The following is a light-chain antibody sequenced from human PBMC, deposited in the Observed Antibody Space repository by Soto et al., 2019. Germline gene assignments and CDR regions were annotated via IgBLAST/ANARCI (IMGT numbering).Light chain of an antibody. CDR2: AAS. J-gene: IGKJ3*01. V-gene: IGKV1-27*01. CDR3: QKYTSPFFL. Sequence: DIQMTQSPSSLSASVGDRVTITCRASQGISNYLAWYQQKPGKVPKLLIYAASTLQSGVPSRFSGSGSGTDFTHTISPLQPEVVATYYCQKYTSPFFLFAPGTKVDIK. CDR1: QGISNY.